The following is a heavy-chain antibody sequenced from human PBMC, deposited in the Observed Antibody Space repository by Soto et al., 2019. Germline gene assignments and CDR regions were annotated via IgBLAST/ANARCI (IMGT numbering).Heavy chain of an antibody. D-gene: IGHD1-26*01. J-gene: IGHJ4*02. Sequence: VHLQQWGAGLLKPSETLSLTCAVYGESLNYFYWSWIRQAPGKGPEWIGEFYDGGTINYNPSLKSRVAILATTSSNQFSLRLTSVTAADTAIYYCARGKWADRFANWGQGTLVTVSS. V-gene: IGHV4-34*01. CDR1: GESLNYFY. CDR3: ARGKWADRFAN. CDR2: FYDGGTI.